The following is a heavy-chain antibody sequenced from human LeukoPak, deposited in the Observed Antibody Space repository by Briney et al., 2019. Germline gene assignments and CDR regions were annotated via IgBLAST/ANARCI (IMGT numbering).Heavy chain of an antibody. J-gene: IGHJ4*02. CDR1: GYTFTGYY. CDR2: INPSGGST. CDR3: ARDLLFGYSGYDLYFDY. V-gene: IGHV1-46*01. D-gene: IGHD5-12*01. Sequence: ASVNVSCKASGYTFTGYYMHWVRQAPGQGLEWMGIINPSGGSTSYAQKFQGRVTMTRDTSTSTVYMELSSLRSEDTAVYYCARDLLFGYSGYDLYFDYWGQGTLVTVSS.